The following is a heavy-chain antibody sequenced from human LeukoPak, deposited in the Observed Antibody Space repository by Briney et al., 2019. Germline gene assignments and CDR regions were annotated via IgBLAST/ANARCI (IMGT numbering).Heavy chain of an antibody. CDR3: ARALYDFWSGYYTDAFDI. CDR1: GYTFTSYY. D-gene: IGHD3-3*01. Sequence: ASVKVSCKASGYTFTSYYMHWVRQAPGQGLEWMGIINPSGGSTSYAQKFQGRVTMTRGTSTSTVYMELSSLRSEDTAVYYCARALYDFWSGYYTDAFDIWGQGTMVTVSS. V-gene: IGHV1-46*01. J-gene: IGHJ3*02. CDR2: INPSGGST.